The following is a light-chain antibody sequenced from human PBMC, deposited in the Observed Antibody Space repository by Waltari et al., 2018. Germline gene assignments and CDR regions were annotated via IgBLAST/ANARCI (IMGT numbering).Light chain of an antibody. V-gene: IGKV1-9*01. CDR2: SAS. Sequence: DIQLTQSPSFLSASVGDRVTITCRASQGISSYVAWYQQNPGKAPRLLIHSASTLQSGVPSRFSGSGSGTEFTLTISSLQPEDFASYYYQQLSSQPLTFGGGTKVEI. J-gene: IGKJ4*01. CDR1: QGISSY. CDR3: QQLSSQPLT.